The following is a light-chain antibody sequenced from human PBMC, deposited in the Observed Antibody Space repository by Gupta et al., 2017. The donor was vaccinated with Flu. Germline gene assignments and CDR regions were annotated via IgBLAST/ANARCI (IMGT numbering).Light chain of an antibody. CDR1: QSIGTS. CDR3: QQTSAFPST. CDR2: DVS. Sequence: DIQMTQSPSTLSASVGDRVTITCRASQSIGTSLAWYQQKPGKAPRLLIYDVSTLHNGVPSTFSGSGFRTEFTLTISSLQPDEFATYYCQQTSAFPSTLGQGTNLEIK. V-gene: IGKV1-5*03. J-gene: IGKJ2*01.